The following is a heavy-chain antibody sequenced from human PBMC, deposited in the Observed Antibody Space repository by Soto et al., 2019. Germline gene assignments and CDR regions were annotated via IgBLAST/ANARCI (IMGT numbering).Heavy chain of an antibody. CDR1: GYSFTSYW. CDR2: IDPSDSYT. D-gene: IGHD5-18*01. CDR3: AKTSMQIRKYSYGHECLDV. V-gene: IGHV5-10-1*01. J-gene: IGHJ6*02. Sequence: PGESLKISCKGSGYSFTSYWINWVRQMPGKGLEWMGKIDPSDSYTNYSPSFQGHVTISADKSISTAYLQWSSLKASDTAMYYCAKTSMQIRKYSYGHECLDVWGQGTPVTVSS.